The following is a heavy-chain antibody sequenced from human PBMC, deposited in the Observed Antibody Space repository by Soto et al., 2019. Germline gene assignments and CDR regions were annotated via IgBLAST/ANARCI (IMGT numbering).Heavy chain of an antibody. D-gene: IGHD4-17*01. V-gene: IGHV3-33*01. J-gene: IGHJ6*02. Sequence: GGSLRLSCAASGFTFSSYGMHWVRQAPGKGLEWVAVIWYDGSNKYYADSVKGRFTISRDNSKNTLYLQMNSLRAEDTAVYYCARDFSPNYPPVTTSYYYGMDVWGQGTTVTVSS. CDR1: GFTFSSYG. CDR3: ARDFSPNYPPVTTSYYYGMDV. CDR2: IWYDGSNK.